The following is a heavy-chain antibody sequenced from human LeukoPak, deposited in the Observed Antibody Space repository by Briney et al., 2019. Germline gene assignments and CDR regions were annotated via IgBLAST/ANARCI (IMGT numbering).Heavy chain of an antibody. CDR3: AKDRAWGYYDPDY. Sequence: HPGGSLRLSCAASGFTFSSYAMSWVRQAPGKGLGWVSAISGSGGNTYYPDSVKGRFTISRDNSKNTLYLQMNSLRAEDTAVYYCAKDRAWGYYDPDYWGQGTLITVSS. CDR2: ISGSGGNT. CDR1: GFTFSSYA. V-gene: IGHV3-23*01. D-gene: IGHD3-22*01. J-gene: IGHJ4*02.